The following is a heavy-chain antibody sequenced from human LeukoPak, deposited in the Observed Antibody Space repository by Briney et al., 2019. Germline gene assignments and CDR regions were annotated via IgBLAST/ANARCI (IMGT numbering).Heavy chain of an antibody. CDR3: VRAPREGYTGSYYFDS. J-gene: IGHJ4*02. D-gene: IGHD1-26*01. CDR2: IRQDGSEM. Sequence: GGSLRLSCAASGFTFSSYEMSWVRQPPGKGLEWVANIRQDGSEMYYVDSVKGRFTISRDNAKDSLYLQMNSPRTEDTAVYYCVRAPREGYTGSYYFDSWGQGTLVTVSS. V-gene: IGHV3-7*01. CDR1: GFTFSSYE.